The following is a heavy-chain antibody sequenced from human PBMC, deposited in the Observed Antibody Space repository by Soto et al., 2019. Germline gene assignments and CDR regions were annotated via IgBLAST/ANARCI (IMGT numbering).Heavy chain of an antibody. CDR3: AKDVAVAGTPAEYFQH. Sequence: PCGSPELSCAASGFTFCSYAMALVPQAPGKGLEWVSAISGSGGSTYYADSVKGRFTISRDNSKNTLYLQMNSLRAEDTAVYYCAKDVAVAGTPAEYFQHWGQGTLVTVSS. V-gene: IGHV3-23*01. J-gene: IGHJ1*01. CDR1: GFTFCSYA. CDR2: ISGSGGST. D-gene: IGHD6-19*01.